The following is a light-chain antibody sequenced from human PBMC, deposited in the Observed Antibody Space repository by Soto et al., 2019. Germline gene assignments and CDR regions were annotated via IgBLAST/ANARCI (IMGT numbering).Light chain of an antibody. CDR2: AAS. J-gene: IGKJ5*01. CDR1: QGIRND. CDR3: QQYYSYPLT. Sequence: LTPPLSGSMTMPFRAGQGIRNDLGWYQQKPGKAPKRLIYAASSLQSGVPSRFSGSGSGTDFTLTISCRQSEDFATYYCQQYYSYPLTFGQGTLLEVK. V-gene: IGKV1-17*01.